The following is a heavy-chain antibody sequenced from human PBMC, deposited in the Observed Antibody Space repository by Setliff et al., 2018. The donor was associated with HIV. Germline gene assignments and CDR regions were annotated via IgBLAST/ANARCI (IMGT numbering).Heavy chain of an antibody. D-gene: IGHD1-26*01. CDR3: VKGFRGNYEY. CDR1: GFTFTSSG. J-gene: IGHJ4*02. V-gene: IGHV3-30*19. CDR2: LSNDESKE. Sequence: LRLSCAASGFTFTSSGMHWVRQTPDMRLEWVSFLSNDESKEFYPDSVKGRFTISRDTFRNTLYLQMNSPRGEDTAVYFCVKGFRGNYEYWGQGTLVTVSS.